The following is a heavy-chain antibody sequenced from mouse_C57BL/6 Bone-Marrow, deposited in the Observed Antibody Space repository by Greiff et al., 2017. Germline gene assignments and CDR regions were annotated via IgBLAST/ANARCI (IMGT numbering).Heavy chain of an antibody. CDR3: ARQTAQALYAMDY. CDR1: GYTFTDYN. J-gene: IGHJ4*01. CDR2: INPNNGGT. V-gene: IGHV1-18*01. D-gene: IGHD3-2*02. Sequence: EVKLQGSGPELVKPGASVKIPCKASGYTFTDYNMDWVKQSHGKSLEWIGDINPNNGGTIYNQKFKGKATLTVDKSSSTAYMELRSLTSEDTAVYYCARQTAQALYAMDYWGQGTSVTVSS.